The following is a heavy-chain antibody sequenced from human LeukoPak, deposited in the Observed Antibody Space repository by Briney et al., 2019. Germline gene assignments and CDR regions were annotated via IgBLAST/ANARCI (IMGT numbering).Heavy chain of an antibody. CDR3: ARSGMIVVVITQDY. CDR2: IYHSGST. D-gene: IGHD3-22*01. V-gene: IGHV4-38-2*02. CDR1: GYSISSGYY. J-gene: IGHJ4*02. Sequence: KSSETLSLTCTVSGYSISSGYYWGWIRQPPGKGLAWIGSIYHSGSTYYNPSLKSRVTISVDTSKNQFSLKLSSVTAADTAVYYCARSGMIVVVITQDYWGQGTLVTVSS.